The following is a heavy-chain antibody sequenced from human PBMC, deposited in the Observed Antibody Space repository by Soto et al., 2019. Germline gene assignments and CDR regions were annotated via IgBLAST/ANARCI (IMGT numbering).Heavy chain of an antibody. J-gene: IGHJ6*02. D-gene: IGHD2-2*01. CDR3: ARHVPAAGYYYGMDV. V-gene: IGHV1-69*12. CDR1: GGTFSSYA. CDR2: IIPSFGTA. Sequence: QVQLVQSGAEVKKPGSSVKVSCKACGGTFSSYAISWVRQAPGQGLEWMGGIIPSFGTADYAQKFQGRVTIAAAESTSTAYMELSSLRSEDTAVFYCARHVPAAGYYYGMDVWGQGTTVTVSS.